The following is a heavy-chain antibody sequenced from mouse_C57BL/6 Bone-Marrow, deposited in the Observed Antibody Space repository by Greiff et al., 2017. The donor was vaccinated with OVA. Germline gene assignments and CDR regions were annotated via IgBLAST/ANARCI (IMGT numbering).Heavy chain of an antibody. D-gene: IGHD1-1*01. Sequence: QVQLQQSGPELVKPGASVKISCKASGYAFSSSWMNWVKQRPGKGLEWIGRIYPGDGDTNYNGKFKGKATLTADKSSSTAYMQLSSLTSEDSAVYFCARSRGGSSPRFAYWGQGTLVTVSA. CDR1: GYAFSSSW. J-gene: IGHJ3*01. V-gene: IGHV1-82*01. CDR3: ARSRGGSSPRFAY. CDR2: IYPGDGDT.